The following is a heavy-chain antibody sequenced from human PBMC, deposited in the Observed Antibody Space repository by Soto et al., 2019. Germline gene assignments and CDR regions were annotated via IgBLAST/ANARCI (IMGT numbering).Heavy chain of an antibody. D-gene: IGHD3-10*01. J-gene: IGHJ3*02. CDR3: TREGPYGSGSSAPNDAFDI. CDR2: IRSKAYGGTT. Sequence: GGSLRVSCTASGFTFGDYAMSWCRQAPWKGLEWVGFIRSKAYGGTTEYAASVKGRFTISRDDSKSIAYLQMNSLKTEDTAVYYCTREGPYGSGSSAPNDAFDIWGQGAMVTVSS. V-gene: IGHV3-49*03. CDR1: GFTFGDYA.